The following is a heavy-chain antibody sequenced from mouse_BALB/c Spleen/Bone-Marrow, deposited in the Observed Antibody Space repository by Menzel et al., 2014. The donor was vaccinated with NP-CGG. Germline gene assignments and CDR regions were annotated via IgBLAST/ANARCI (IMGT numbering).Heavy chain of an antibody. CDR3: ARHGITRLLDY. V-gene: IGHV5-9-3*01. J-gene: IGHJ2*01. CDR1: GFTFSSHA. D-gene: IGHD2-4*01. Sequence: EVQLVESGGGLVKPGGSLKPSCAASGFTFSSHAMSWVRQTPEKRLEWVATISSGGSYTYYPDSVKGRFTISRDNAKNTLYLQMSSLGSEDTAMYCGARHGITRLLDYWGQGTTLTVSS. CDR2: ISSGGSYT.